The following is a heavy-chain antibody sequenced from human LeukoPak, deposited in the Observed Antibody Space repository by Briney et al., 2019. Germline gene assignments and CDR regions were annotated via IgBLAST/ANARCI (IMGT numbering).Heavy chain of an antibody. Sequence: ASVKVSCKASGYTFTNYGFSWVRQAPGQGLEWMGWISAYNGNTGYAQKFQGRVTMTTDTSTSTAYMELRSLTSDDTAVYYCARSPSGYDRLIDYWGQGTLVTVCS. V-gene: IGHV1-18*04. CDR1: GYTFTNYG. CDR2: ISAYNGNT. D-gene: IGHD5-12*01. J-gene: IGHJ4*02. CDR3: ARSPSGYDRLIDY.